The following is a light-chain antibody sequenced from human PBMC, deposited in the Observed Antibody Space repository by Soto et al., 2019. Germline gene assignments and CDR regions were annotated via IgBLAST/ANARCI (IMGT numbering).Light chain of an antibody. CDR1: QSVRTN. Sequence: EMVMTQSPATLSVSPGERATRSCRASQSVRTNLAWYQQKPGQAPRLLIYDASTRATGLPARFSGSGSGTEFTLTISSLQSEDFGVYYCHQYNNWPITFGQGTRLEI. CDR2: DAS. V-gene: IGKV3-15*01. CDR3: HQYNNWPIT. J-gene: IGKJ5*01.